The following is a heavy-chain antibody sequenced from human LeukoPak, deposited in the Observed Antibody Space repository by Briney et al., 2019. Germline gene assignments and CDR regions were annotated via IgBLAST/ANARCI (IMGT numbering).Heavy chain of an antibody. J-gene: IGHJ3*02. V-gene: IGHV4-30-2*01. D-gene: IGHD1-1*01. CDR1: GASISSGDYY. CDR3: AREPHPRGLEIGAFDI. CDR2: IYDSGRT. Sequence: PSETLSLTCTVSGASISSGDYYWTWIRQPPGKGLEWIGYIYDSGRTDFNPSLKSRVTISVDRSKNQFSLKLSSVTAADTAVYYCAREPHPRGLEIGAFDIWGQGTMVTVSS.